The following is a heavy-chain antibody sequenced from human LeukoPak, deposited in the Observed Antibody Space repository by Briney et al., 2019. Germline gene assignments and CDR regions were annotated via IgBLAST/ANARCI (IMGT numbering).Heavy chain of an antibody. CDR1: GYSFNSGDF. D-gene: IGHD6-19*01. V-gene: IGHV4-38-2*02. CDR2: IYHSDST. J-gene: IGHJ4*02. Sequence: SETLSLTCNVSGYSFNSGDFWGWIRQPPGKGLGWIGIIYHSDSTFYNPSLEGRVTISVDTSKNKFSLKMNSVTAADTALYYCARILYSSNIEYWGQGTLVTVSS. CDR3: ARILYSSNIEY.